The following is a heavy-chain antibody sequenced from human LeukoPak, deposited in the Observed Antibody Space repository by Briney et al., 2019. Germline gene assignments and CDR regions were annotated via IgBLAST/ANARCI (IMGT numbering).Heavy chain of an antibody. CDR3: ARVTMDGYYFDY. CDR2: ISSSSSYI. J-gene: IGHJ4*02. Sequence: PGGSLRLSCAASGFTFSSYSMNWVRQAPGKGLEWVSSISSSSSYIYYADSVKGRFTISRDNAKNSLYLQMNSLRAEDTAVYYCARVTMDGYYFDYWGQGTLVTVSS. D-gene: IGHD1-1*01. CDR1: GFTFSSYS. V-gene: IGHV3-21*01.